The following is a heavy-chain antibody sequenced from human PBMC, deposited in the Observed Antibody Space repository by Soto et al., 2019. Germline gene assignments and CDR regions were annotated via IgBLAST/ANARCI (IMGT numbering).Heavy chain of an antibody. Sequence: SSETLSLTCIVSGGSISSYYWSWIRQPPGKGLEYIAYIYYSGTTNYNPSLKSRVTISVDTSKKQFSLKLSAVTAADTAVYYCARLNNWFDPWGQGTLVTVSS. CDR2: IYYSGTT. CDR1: GGSISSYY. V-gene: IGHV4-59*01. CDR3: ARLNNWFDP. J-gene: IGHJ5*02.